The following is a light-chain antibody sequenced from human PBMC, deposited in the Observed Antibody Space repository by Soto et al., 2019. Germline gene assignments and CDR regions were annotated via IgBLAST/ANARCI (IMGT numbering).Light chain of an antibody. J-gene: IGKJ1*01. Sequence: IQMTHSASTLSGSGVYGGTITFRASQTISSWLAWYQQKPGKAPKLLIYKASTLKSGVPSRFSGSGSGTEFTLTISSLQPDDFAAYYCQHYNSYSEAFGQGTKVAI. V-gene: IGKV1-5*03. CDR2: KAS. CDR3: QHYNSYSEA. CDR1: QTISSW.